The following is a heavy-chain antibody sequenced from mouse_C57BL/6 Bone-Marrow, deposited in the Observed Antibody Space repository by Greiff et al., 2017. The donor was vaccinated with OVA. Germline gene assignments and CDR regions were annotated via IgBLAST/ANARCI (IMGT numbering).Heavy chain of an antibody. CDR2: IYPGSGST. Sequence: QVQLQQPGAELVKPGASVKMSCKASGYTFTSYWITWVKQRPGQGLEWIGDIYPGSGSTNYNEKFKSKATLTVDTSSSTAYMQLSSLTSEDSAVYYCARKGNIYDDSWFAYWGQGTLVTVSA. J-gene: IGHJ3*01. CDR1: GYTFTSYW. CDR3: ARKGNIYDDSWFAY. V-gene: IGHV1-55*01. D-gene: IGHD2-4*01.